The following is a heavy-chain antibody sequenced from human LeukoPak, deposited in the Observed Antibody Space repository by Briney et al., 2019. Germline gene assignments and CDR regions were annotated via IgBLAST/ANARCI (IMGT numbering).Heavy chain of an antibody. J-gene: IGHJ6*03. CDR3: ARVFIRALFYMDV. CDR1: GRSISSGSYY. D-gene: IGHD3-3*01. CDR2: IYTSGST. Sequence: SQTLSLTCTVSGRSISSGSYYWSWIRQPAGKGLEWIGRIYTSGSTNYNPSLKSRVTISVDTSKNQFSLKLSSVTAADTAVYYCARVFIRALFYMDVWGKGTTVTVSS. V-gene: IGHV4-61*02.